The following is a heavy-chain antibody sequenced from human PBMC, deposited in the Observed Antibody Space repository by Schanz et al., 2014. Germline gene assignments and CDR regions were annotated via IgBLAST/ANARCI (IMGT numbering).Heavy chain of an antibody. CDR2: ISPSGGST. Sequence: QVQLVQSGAEVKKPGASVKVSCKASGYTFADYFIHWVRLAPGQGFEWMGLISPSGGSTSYAQKFQGRVTMTRDTSTSTAYMELRSLRSDDTAVYYCARGGDDIVVLVAVTREYYYHAMDVWGPGTTVTLSS. J-gene: IGHJ6*02. V-gene: IGHV1-46*01. D-gene: IGHD2-15*01. CDR1: GYTFADYF. CDR3: ARGGDDIVVLVAVTREYYYHAMDV.